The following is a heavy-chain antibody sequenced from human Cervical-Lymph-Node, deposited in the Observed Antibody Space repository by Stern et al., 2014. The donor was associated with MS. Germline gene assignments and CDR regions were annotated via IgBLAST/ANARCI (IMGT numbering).Heavy chain of an antibody. CDR3: AREKRGATGTLFDY. V-gene: IGHV1-3*01. CDR2: MNAANGNT. J-gene: IGHJ4*02. Sequence: QVQLGQSGAEVKKPGASVKVSCKASRYTFTAYAIHWVRQAPGQRLELMGWMNAANGNTKYSQKYQDRIAITRDSSAGTAYLEVRSLRSEGTAVYYCAREKRGATGTLFDYWGQGTLVTVTS. CDR1: RYTFTAYA. D-gene: IGHD1-1*01.